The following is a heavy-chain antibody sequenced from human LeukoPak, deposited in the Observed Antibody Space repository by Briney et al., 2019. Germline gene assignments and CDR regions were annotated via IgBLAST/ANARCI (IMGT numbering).Heavy chain of an antibody. J-gene: IGHJ6*02. CDR3: TTEGCDFWSGYYYGMDV. D-gene: IGHD3-3*01. CDR1: GFTFSNAW. Sequence: GGSLRLSCAASGFTFSNAWMSWVRQAPGKGLEWVGRIKSKTDGGTTDYAAPVKGRFTISRDDSKNTLYLQMNSLKTEDTAVYYCTTEGCDFWSGYYYGMDVWGQGTTVTVSS. CDR2: IKSKTDGGTT. V-gene: IGHV3-15*01.